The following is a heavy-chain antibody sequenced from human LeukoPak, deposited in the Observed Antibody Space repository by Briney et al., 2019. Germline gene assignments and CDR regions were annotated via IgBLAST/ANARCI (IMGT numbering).Heavy chain of an antibody. CDR2: IIPIFGTA. J-gene: IGHJ3*02. Sequence: ASVKVSCKASGGTFSSYAISWVRQAPGQGLEWMGGIIPIFGTANYAQKFQGRVTITTDESTSTAYMELSSLRSEDTAVYYCARVGSFVFGYSYGSSAFDIRGQGTMVTVSS. V-gene: IGHV1-69*05. CDR3: ARVGSFVFGYSYGSSAFDI. CDR1: GGTFSSYA. D-gene: IGHD5-18*01.